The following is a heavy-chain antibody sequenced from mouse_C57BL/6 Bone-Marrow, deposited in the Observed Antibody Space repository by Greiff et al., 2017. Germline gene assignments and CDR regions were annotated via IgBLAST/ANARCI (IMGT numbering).Heavy chain of an antibody. J-gene: IGHJ2*01. V-gene: IGHV6-6*01. CDR3: TRNGDEWLPFDY. Sequence: EVKVVESGGGLVQPGGSMKLSCAASGFTFSDAWMDWVRQSPEKGLEWVAEIRNKANNHATYYAESVKGRFTISRDDSKSSVYLQMNSLRAEDTGIYYCTRNGDEWLPFDYWGQGTTLTVSS. D-gene: IGHD2-2*01. CDR2: IRNKANNHAT. CDR1: GFTFSDAW.